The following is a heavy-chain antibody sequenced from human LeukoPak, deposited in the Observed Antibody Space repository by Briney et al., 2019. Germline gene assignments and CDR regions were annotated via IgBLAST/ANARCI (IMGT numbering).Heavy chain of an antibody. D-gene: IGHD2-21*02. CDR2: ISASGGST. V-gene: IGHV3-23*01. Sequence: GGSLRLSCAASGFTFSSYAMTWVRQAPGKGLEWVSAISASGGSTYYADSVKGRFTISRDNSKNTLYLQMNSLRAEDTAVYYCAKGRDNIVVVTAAPVSYFDYWGQGTLVTVSS. CDR1: GFTFSSYA. J-gene: IGHJ4*02. CDR3: AKGRDNIVVVTAAPVSYFDY.